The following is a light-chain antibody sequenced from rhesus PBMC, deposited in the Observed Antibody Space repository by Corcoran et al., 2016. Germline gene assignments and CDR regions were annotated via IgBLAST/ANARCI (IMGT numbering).Light chain of an antibody. V-gene: IGKV2-78*01. J-gene: IGKJ1*01. CDR1: QSLLDSDGYTH. CDR3: MQTLQTPRT. Sequence: DIVMTQTPLSLPVTPGEPASISCRSSQSLLDSDGYTHLHWYLQKPCQIPQLMIYLGSNRASGVPDRFSGRVSGTDFTLKISRVEAEDVGVYYCMQTLQTPRTFGQGTKVEIK. CDR2: LGS.